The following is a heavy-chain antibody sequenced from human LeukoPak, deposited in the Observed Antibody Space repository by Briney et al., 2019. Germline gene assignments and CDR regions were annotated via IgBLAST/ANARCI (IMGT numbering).Heavy chain of an antibody. J-gene: IGHJ4*02. CDR1: GFTFGDYA. Sequence: PSGGSLRLSCTASGFTFGDYAMSWVRQAPGKGLEWVGFIRSKVYGGTTEYAASVKGRFTISRDDSKSIAYLQMNSLKTEDTAVYYCIFGPYGDYVTSFDYWGQGTLVTVSS. D-gene: IGHD4-17*01. CDR2: IRSKVYGGTT. V-gene: IGHV3-49*04. CDR3: IFGPYGDYVTSFDY.